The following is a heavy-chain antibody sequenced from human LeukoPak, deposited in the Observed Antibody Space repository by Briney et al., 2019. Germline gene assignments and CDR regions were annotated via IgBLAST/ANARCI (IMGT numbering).Heavy chain of an antibody. V-gene: IGHV4-30-4*01. CDR2: IYYSGST. CDR1: GGSISSGDYY. CDR3: ARGYDFWSGYYAFDY. Sequence: SETLSLTCTVSGGSISSGDYYWSWIRQPPGKGLEWIGYIYYSGSTNYNPSLKSRVTISVDTSKNQFSLKLSSVTAADTAVYYCARGYDFWSGYYAFDYWGQGTLVTVSS. D-gene: IGHD3-3*01. J-gene: IGHJ4*02.